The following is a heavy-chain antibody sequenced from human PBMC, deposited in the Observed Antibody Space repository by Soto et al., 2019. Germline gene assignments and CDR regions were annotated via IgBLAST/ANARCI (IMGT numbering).Heavy chain of an antibody. J-gene: IGHJ6*02. CDR3: ARHYYCSSTSCYAGAYTYYYYYYGMDV. CDR1: GYSFTSYW. Sequence: GESLKISCKGSGYSFTSYWIGWVRQMPGKGLEWMGIIYPGDSDTRYSPSFQGQVTISADKSVSTAYLQWSSLKASDTAMYYCARHYYCSSTSCYAGAYTYYYYYYGMDVWGQGTTVTVSS. CDR2: IYPGDSDT. D-gene: IGHD2-2*01. V-gene: IGHV5-51*01.